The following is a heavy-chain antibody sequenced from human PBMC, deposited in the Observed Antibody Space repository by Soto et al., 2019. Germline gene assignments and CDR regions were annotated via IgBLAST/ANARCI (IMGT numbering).Heavy chain of an antibody. CDR1: GGFFSGYY. J-gene: IGHJ6*02. Sequence: SLTCAVYGGFFSGYYWSWIRQPPGKGLEWIGEINHSGSTNYNPSLKSRVTISVDTSKNQFSLKLSSVTAADTAVYYCARVVGYYDFWSGYSSYYYYGMDVWGQGTTVTVSS. V-gene: IGHV4-34*01. D-gene: IGHD3-3*01. CDR2: INHSGST. CDR3: ARVVGYYDFWSGYSSYYYYGMDV.